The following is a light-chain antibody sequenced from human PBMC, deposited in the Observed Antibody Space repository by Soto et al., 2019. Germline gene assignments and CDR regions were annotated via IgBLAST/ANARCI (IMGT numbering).Light chain of an antibody. Sequence: DVVMTQSPVSLSVTLGQPASISCRSSQSIVYSDGKAYLSWFQQRPGQSPRRLIYKASNRDSGVPDGFSGSGACTDFTPQIDSVEAEDVGIYYCMQGTHWPPTFGQGTKVEIK. CDR3: MQGTHWPPT. J-gene: IGKJ1*01. CDR2: KAS. CDR1: QSIVYSDGKAY. V-gene: IGKV2-30*01.